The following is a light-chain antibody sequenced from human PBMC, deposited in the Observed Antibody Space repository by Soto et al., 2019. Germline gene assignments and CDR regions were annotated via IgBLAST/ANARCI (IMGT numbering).Light chain of an antibody. CDR2: DVT. CDR3: SSHTTTNTPHTA. J-gene: IGLJ1*01. CDR1: SSDVGGYNY. Sequence: QSVLTQPASVSGSPGQSITISCTGTSSDVGGYNYVSWYQHHPGKAPKLIIYDVTNRPSGVSNPFSGSKSGNTASLTISGLQPEDEADYYRSSHTTTNTPHTAFGPAPNVTVL. V-gene: IGLV2-14*03.